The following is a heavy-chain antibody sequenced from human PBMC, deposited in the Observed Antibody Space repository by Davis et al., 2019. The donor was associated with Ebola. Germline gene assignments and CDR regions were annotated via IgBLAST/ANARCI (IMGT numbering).Heavy chain of an antibody. D-gene: IGHD2-21*01. V-gene: IGHV4-59*04. CDR3: ARHAAYCDPATCFSFDD. CDR2: FRHGGRT. J-gene: IGHJ4*02. CDR1: GGSISSYY. Sequence: SETLSLTCTVSGGSISSYYWSWIRQPPGKGLEWIGSFRHGGRTYCNSSLESRLTVSADTSSNQLSLKLSSVTAADTALYFCARHAAYCDPATCFSFDDWGQGTLVTVSS.